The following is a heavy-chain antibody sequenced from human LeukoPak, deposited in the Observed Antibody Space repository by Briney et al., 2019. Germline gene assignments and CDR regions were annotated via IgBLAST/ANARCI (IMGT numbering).Heavy chain of an antibody. D-gene: IGHD1-26*01. J-gene: IGHJ4*02. Sequence: PSETLSLTCTVSGGSIGSGSYYWSWIRQPAGKGLEWIGRIYTSGSTNYNPSLKSRVTISVDTSKNQFSLKLSSVTAADTAVYYCARAEGSSPFDYWGQGTLVTVSS. CDR3: ARAEGSSPFDY. V-gene: IGHV4-61*02. CDR1: GGSIGSGSYY. CDR2: IYTSGST.